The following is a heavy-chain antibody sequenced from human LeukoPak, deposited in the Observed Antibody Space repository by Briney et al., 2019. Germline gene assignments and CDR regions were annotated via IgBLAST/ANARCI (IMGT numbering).Heavy chain of an antibody. J-gene: IGHJ5*02. V-gene: IGHV3-23*01. CDR3: AKGYYDILTDYFHNWFNP. CDR2: ISGSGGST. Sequence: GGSLRLSCAASGFTFSSYAMSWVRQAPGKGLEGVSAISGSGGSTYYADSVKGRFTISRDNSKNTLYLQMNSLRADDTAVYYCAKGYYDILTDYFHNWFNPWGQGTLVIVSS. D-gene: IGHD3-9*01. CDR1: GFTFSSYA.